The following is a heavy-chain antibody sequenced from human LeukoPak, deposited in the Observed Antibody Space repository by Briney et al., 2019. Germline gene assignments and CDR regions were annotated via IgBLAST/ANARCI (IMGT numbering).Heavy chain of an antibody. CDR2: ISGSGGST. J-gene: IGHJ4*02. V-gene: IGHV3-23*01. CDR1: GFTFSSYA. Sequence: GGSLRLSWAASGFTFSSYAMSWVRQAPGKGLEWVSAISGSGGSTYYADSVKGRFTISRDNSKNTLYLQMNSLRAEDTAVYYCAKDIRITMVRGLDYWGQGTLVTVSS. CDR3: AKDIRITMVRGLDY. D-gene: IGHD3-10*01.